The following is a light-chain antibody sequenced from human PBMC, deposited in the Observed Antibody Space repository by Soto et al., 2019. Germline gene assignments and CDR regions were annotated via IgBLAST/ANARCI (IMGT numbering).Light chain of an antibody. V-gene: IGKV3-20*01. CDR3: QQYGSSPGT. J-gene: IGKJ1*01. CDR2: DAS. CDR1: QSVSSY. Sequence: EIVLTQSPATLSLSPGEEATLSCRASQSVSSYLAWYQQKPGQAPRLLIYDASNRATGIPDRFSGSGSGTDFTLTISRLEPEDFAVYYCQQYGSSPGTFGQGTKVDIK.